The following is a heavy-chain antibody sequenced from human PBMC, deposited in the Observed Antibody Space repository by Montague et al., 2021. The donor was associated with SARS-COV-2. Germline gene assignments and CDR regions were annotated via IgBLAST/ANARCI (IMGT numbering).Heavy chain of an antibody. CDR3: ARGDRVVVVAPYI. J-gene: IGHJ3*02. D-gene: IGHD2-15*01. CDR1: GGSISTGGYY. Sequence: TLSLTCTVSGGSISTGGYYCSWIRQHPGKGLEWIGYMYDSGSTYYNPSLTSRVTMSLDTSKYQFSLKLSSVAAADTAVYYCARGDRVVVVAPYIWGQGTMVTVSS. V-gene: IGHV4-31*03. CDR2: MYDSGST.